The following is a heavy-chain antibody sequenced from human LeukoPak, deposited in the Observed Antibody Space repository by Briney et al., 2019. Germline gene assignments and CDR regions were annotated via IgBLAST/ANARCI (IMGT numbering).Heavy chain of an antibody. CDR1: GFTFSSYW. J-gene: IGHJ4*02. CDR3: ARVPLGVFLEWLFDY. V-gene: IGHV3-7*01. CDR2: IKQDGSEK. Sequence: PGGSLRLSCAASGFTFSSYWMSWVRQAPGKGPEWVANIKQDGSEKYYVDSVKGRFTISRDNAKNSLYLQMNSLRAEDTAVYYCARVPLGVFLEWLFDYWGQGTLVTVSS. D-gene: IGHD3-3*01.